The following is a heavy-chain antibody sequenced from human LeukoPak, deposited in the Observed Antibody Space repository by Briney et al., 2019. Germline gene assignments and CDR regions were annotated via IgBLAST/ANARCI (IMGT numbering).Heavy chain of an antibody. CDR1: GFIFSDYY. J-gene: IGHJ4*02. CDR3: ARVRGWKYFDY. D-gene: IGHD1-1*01. Sequence: PGGSLRLSCAASGFIFSDYYMGWIRQAPGKGLEWVSVAYSGGSTYYADSVKGRFTISRDDPKNTLYLQMNSLRAEDTAVYYCARVRGWKYFDYWGQGTLVTVSS. V-gene: IGHV3-66*01. CDR2: AYSGGST.